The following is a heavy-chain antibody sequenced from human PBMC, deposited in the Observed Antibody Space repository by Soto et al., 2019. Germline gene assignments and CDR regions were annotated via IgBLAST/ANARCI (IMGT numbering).Heavy chain of an antibody. D-gene: IGHD5-12*01. V-gene: IGHV4-4*07. CDR2: IYPSGST. Sequence: SETLSLTCTVSGGSISGHAWIWVRQPAGRGLEWIGHIYPSGSTSYNPSLRSRVTMSLDMSNNQIFLNLTSVTAADTAVFYCVRGRSYSVYDFWGPGTLVTVSS. CDR1: GGSISGHA. CDR3: VRGRSYSVYDF. J-gene: IGHJ4*02.